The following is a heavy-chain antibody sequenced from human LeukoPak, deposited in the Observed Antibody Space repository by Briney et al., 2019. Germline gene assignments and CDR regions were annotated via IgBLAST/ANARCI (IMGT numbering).Heavy chain of an antibody. CDR2: INPNSGGT. J-gene: IGHJ6*03. V-gene: IGHV1-2*02. D-gene: IGHD3-3*01. Sequence: ASVKVSCKASGYTFTSYYMHWVRQAPGQGLEWMGWINPNSGGTSYAQKFQGRVTMTRDTSISTAYMELSRLRSDDTAVYYCARIGDFWSGYPADYYMDVWGKGTTVTVSS. CDR1: GYTFTSYY. CDR3: ARIGDFWSGYPADYYMDV.